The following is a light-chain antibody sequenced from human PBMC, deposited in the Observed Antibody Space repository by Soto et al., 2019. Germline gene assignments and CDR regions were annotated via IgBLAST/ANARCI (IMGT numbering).Light chain of an antibody. CDR3: GSWDSSLSAYV. Sequence: QSVMTQPPSVSAALGRKVTISCSGSSSNTGGNSVSWYQQLPGTAPKLLIYDDNKRPSGIPDRFSGSKSGTSATLGITGFQTGDEADYYCGSWDSSLSAYVFGTGTNVTVL. J-gene: IGLJ1*01. V-gene: IGLV1-51*01. CDR2: DDN. CDR1: SSNTGGNS.